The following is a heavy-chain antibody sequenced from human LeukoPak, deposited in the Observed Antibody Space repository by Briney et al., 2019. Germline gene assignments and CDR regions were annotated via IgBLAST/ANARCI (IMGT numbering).Heavy chain of an antibody. Sequence: GGSLRLSCAASGFTFSSYSMNWVRQAPGKGLEWVSSISRSSSYIYYADSVKGRFTISRDNAKNSLYLQMNSLRAEDTAVYYCARAPSGPVVVVAATSYWGQGTLVTVSS. D-gene: IGHD2-15*01. V-gene: IGHV3-21*01. CDR3: ARAPSGPVVVVAATSY. J-gene: IGHJ4*02. CDR1: GFTFSSYS. CDR2: ISRSSSYI.